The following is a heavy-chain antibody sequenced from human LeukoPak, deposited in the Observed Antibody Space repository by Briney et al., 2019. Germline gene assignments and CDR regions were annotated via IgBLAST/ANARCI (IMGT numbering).Heavy chain of an antibody. D-gene: IGHD3-22*01. CDR3: ARSPRDSSSSNYMRRFDY. V-gene: IGHV4-38-2*01. J-gene: IGHJ4*02. CDR2: IYHSGST. Sequence: SETLSLTCAVSGYSISRDNYWVWIRQPPGQGLEWTGGIYHSGSTYYNPSLKSRVTMSVDTSKNQFSLKLSSVTAADTAVYYSARSPRDSSSSNYMRRFDYWGQGTLVTVSS. CDR1: GYSISRDNY.